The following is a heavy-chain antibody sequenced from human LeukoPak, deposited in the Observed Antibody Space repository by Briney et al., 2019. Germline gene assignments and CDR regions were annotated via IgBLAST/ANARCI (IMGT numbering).Heavy chain of an antibody. CDR3: ARDSSGWYGGGDY. Sequence: GGSLRLSCAASGFTFSSYEMNWVRQAPGKGLEWVSYISSSGSTIYYADSVKGRFTISRDNAKNSLYLQMNSLRAEVTAVYYCARDSSGWYGGGDYWGQGTLVTVSS. CDR2: ISSSGSTI. CDR1: GFTFSSYE. V-gene: IGHV3-48*03. D-gene: IGHD6-19*01. J-gene: IGHJ4*02.